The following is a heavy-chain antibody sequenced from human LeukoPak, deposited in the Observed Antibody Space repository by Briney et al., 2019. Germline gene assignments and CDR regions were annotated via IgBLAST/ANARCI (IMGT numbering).Heavy chain of an antibody. V-gene: IGHV4-4*02. CDR2: IYHSGST. D-gene: IGHD3-22*01. CDR3: ARDRGAPDYYDTSGYDY. CDR1: GGSISSSNW. J-gene: IGHJ4*02. Sequence: SETLSLTCAVSGGSISSSNWWSWVRQPPGKGLEWIGEIYHSGSTNYNPSLKSRVTISVDKSKNQFSLKLSSVTAADTAVYYCARDRGAPDYYDTSGYDYWGQGTLVTVSS.